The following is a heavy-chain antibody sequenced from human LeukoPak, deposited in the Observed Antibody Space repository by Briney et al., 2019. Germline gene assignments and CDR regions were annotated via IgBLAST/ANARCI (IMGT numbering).Heavy chain of an antibody. V-gene: IGHV4-34*01. Sequence: SETLSLTCAVYGGSFSGYYWSWVRHPPGKGLEWIGELNHSGSTNYRPCLKSRVTISVDTSKNQCSLKLSSVTAADTAVYYCARSTWYFDYWGQGTLVTVSS. CDR1: GGSFSGYY. CDR2: LNHSGST. CDR3: ARSTWYFDY. D-gene: IGHD2-2*01. J-gene: IGHJ4*02.